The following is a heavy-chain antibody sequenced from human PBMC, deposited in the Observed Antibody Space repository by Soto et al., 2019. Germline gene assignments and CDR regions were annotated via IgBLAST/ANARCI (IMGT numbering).Heavy chain of an antibody. D-gene: IGHD5-12*01. J-gene: IGHJ5*02. V-gene: IGHV1-69*06. CDR2: IIPIFGTA. Sequence: SVKVSFKASGGTFSSYAISWVRQAPGQGLEWMGGIIPIFGTANYAQKFQGRVTITADKSTSTAYMELSSLRSEDTAVYYCARGGGYAFNWFDPWGQGTMVTVSS. CDR1: GGTFSSYA. CDR3: ARGGGYAFNWFDP.